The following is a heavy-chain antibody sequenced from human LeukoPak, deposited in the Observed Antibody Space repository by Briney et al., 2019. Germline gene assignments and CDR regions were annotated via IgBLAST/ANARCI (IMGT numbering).Heavy chain of an antibody. CDR3: ATQQWLAPPPDS. CDR1: GFTFSKYW. CDR2: INTDGTVT. J-gene: IGHJ4*02. Sequence: GGSLRLSCAASGFTFSKYWMLWVRQAPGKGLESVSRINTDGTVTTYADSVKGRFTVSRDNADNTMFLQMNSVRPEHPAVYYCATQQWLAPPPDSWGQGTPVTVSS. D-gene: IGHD6-19*01. V-gene: IGHV3-74*01.